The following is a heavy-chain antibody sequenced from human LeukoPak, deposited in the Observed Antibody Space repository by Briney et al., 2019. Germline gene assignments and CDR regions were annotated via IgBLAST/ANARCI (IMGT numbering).Heavy chain of an antibody. CDR2: ISSSGRTI. Sequence: GGSLRLSCAASGFTFSSYEMNWVRQAPGKGLEWVSYISSSGRTIYYADSVKGRFTISRYTAKNSLYLQMNSLRSQDMGVYCRARDERGAFDMCGQGTMVTVSS. J-gene: IGHJ3*02. CDR1: GFTFSSYE. D-gene: IGHD3-10*01. CDR3: ARDERGAFDM. V-gene: IGHV3-48*03.